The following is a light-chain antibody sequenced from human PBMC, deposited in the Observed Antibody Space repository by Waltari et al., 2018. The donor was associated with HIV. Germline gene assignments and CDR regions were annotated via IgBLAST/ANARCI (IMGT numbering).Light chain of an antibody. CDR3: QQSYGTPRT. CDR1: QTISRY. V-gene: IGKV1-39*01. CDR2: AAS. J-gene: IGKJ2*01. Sequence: VGDRVTITCRTSQTISRYVNWYQQRPGSAPKLLIFAASGLYGGVPSRFTGSGSGTIFNLTIDSVQREDFATYYCQQSYGTPRTFGQGT.